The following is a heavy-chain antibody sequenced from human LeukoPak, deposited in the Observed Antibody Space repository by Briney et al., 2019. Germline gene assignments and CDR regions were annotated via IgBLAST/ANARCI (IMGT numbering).Heavy chain of an antibody. D-gene: IGHD3-3*01. CDR3: ARSYDTNFDY. Sequence: PSETLSLTCTVLGGSIRSYYWSWIRQPPGKGLEWIGYIYFSGSTSYNPSLKSRVTISVDRSKNQFSLKLSSVAAADTAVYYCARSYDTNFDYWGQGTLVTVSS. CDR1: GGSIRSYY. CDR2: IYFSGST. J-gene: IGHJ4*02. V-gene: IGHV4-59*13.